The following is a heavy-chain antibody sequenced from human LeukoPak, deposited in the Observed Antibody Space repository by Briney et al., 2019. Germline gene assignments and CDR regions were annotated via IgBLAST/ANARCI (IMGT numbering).Heavy chain of an antibody. CDR1: GYTYTSYD. CDR2: MNPNSGNT. CDR3: ARGVRAAAGAFDY. Sequence: ASVKVSCKASGYTYTSYDINWVRQATGQGLEWMGWMNPNSGNTGYAQKFQGRVTMTRNTSISTAYMELSSLRSEDTAVYYCARGVRAAAGAFDYWGQGTLVTVSS. V-gene: IGHV1-8*01. J-gene: IGHJ4*02. D-gene: IGHD6-13*01.